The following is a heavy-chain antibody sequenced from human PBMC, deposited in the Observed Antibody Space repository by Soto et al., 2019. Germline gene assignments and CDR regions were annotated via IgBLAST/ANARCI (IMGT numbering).Heavy chain of an antibody. CDR3: AKTLTYYYDSSGYYYPTRLGENPAEFDY. V-gene: IGHV3-23*01. D-gene: IGHD3-22*01. CDR2: ISGNGGST. Sequence: GGSLRLSCAASGFTFSSYAMSWVRQAPGKGLEWVSAISGNGGSTYYADSVKGRFTISRDNSKNTLYLQMNSLRAEDKAVYDCAKTLTYYYDSSGYYYPTRLGENPAEFDYWGQGTLVTVSS. J-gene: IGHJ4*02. CDR1: GFTFSSYA.